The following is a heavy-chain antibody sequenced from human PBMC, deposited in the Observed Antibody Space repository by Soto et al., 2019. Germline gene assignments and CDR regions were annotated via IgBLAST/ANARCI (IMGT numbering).Heavy chain of an antibody. J-gene: IGHJ4*02. Sequence: QVQLVESGGGVVQPGRSLRLSCAASGFTFSSYGMHWVRQAPGKGLEWVAVISYDGSENYYAVSVKGRFTISRDNSKNTLYLQMNSLRAEDTAVYYCAKGAVTTSLYYFDYWGQGTLVPVSS. CDR2: ISYDGSEN. V-gene: IGHV3-30*18. CDR3: AKGAVTTSLYYFDY. CDR1: GFTFSSYG. D-gene: IGHD4-17*01.